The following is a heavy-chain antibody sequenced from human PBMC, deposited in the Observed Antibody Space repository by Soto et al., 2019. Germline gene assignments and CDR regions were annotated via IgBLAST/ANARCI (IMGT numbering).Heavy chain of an antibody. CDR3: ASTPDVGDLDY. Sequence: PSETLSLTCTVSGGSISSGGYYWSWIRQHPGKGLEWIGYIYYSGSTYYDPSLKSRVTISVDTSKNQFSLKLSSVTAADTAVYYCASTPDVGDLDYWGQGTLVTVSS. J-gene: IGHJ4*02. V-gene: IGHV4-31*03. D-gene: IGHD2-21*02. CDR1: GGSISSGGYY. CDR2: IYYSGST.